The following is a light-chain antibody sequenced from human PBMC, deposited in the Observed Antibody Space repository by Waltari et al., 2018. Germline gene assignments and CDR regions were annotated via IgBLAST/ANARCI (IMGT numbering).Light chain of an antibody. CDR2: ETS. CDR3: QQYYRYIT. V-gene: IGKV1-5*03. Sequence: RVTNTCRGTQSNYGWLAWDQQKPGKAPKLLIYETSTLDSGVPSRFSGSGSGTEFTLTISSLQPDDFASYYCQQYYRYITFGQGTRLEIK. CDR1: QSNYGW. J-gene: IGKJ5*01.